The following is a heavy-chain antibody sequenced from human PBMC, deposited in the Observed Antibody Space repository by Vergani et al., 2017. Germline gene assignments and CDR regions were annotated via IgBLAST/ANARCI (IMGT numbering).Heavy chain of an antibody. J-gene: IGHJ6*02. CDR3: AREGGDTMIVVVTDYYGMDV. Sequence: QVQLVESGGGVVQPGRSLRLSCAASGFTFSSYGMHWVRQAPGKGLEWVAVISYDGSNKYYADSVKGRFTISRDNSKNTLYLQMNSLRAEDTAVYYCAREGGDTMIVVVTDYYGMDVWGQGTTVTVSS. CDR1: GFTFSSYG. D-gene: IGHD3-22*01. CDR2: ISYDGSNK. V-gene: IGHV3-30*03.